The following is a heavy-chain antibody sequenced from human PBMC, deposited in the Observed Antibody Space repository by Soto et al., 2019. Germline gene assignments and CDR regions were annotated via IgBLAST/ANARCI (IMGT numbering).Heavy chain of an antibody. CDR3: ARDKDGQQLGGNYYYGIDV. J-gene: IGHJ6*02. Sequence: QVQLVQSGAEVKKPGSSVTVSCKASGGTFGNSAISWVRQAPGQGLEWMGGIIPIFPSPDYAQKCQGRVTLTTDESTSTAYMGLTSLGSDDWAVYYFARDKDGQQLGGNYYYGIDVWGQGTTVTVSS. CDR2: IIPIFPSP. CDR1: GGTFGNSA. D-gene: IGHD3-3*02. V-gene: IGHV1-69*05.